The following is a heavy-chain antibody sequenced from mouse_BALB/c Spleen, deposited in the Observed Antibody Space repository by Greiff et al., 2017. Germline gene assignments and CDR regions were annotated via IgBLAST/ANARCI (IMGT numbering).Heavy chain of an antibody. CDR1: GFTFSDYY. V-gene: IGHV5-4*02. Sequence: EVQRVESGGGLVKPGGSLKLSCAASGFTFSDYYMYWVRQTPEQRLEWVATISDGGSYTYYPDSVKGRFTISRDNAKNNLYLQMSSLKSEDTAMYYCAREGVRAWFAYWGQGTLVTVSA. J-gene: IGHJ3*01. CDR3: AREGVRAWFAY. D-gene: IGHD2-14*01. CDR2: ISDGGSYT.